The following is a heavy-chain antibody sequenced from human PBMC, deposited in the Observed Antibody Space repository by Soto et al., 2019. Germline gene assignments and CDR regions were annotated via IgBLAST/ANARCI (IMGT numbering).Heavy chain of an antibody. V-gene: IGHV3-74*01. CDR2: IDGDGSRT. J-gene: IGHJ4*02. Sequence: EVQLVESGGGLVQPGGPLRLSCAASGFTFSSYWMHWVRQAPGKGMVWVSRIDGDGSRTTYADSVKGRFTVSRDNAKNTMYLPLNSLRAEDPAVYYCARRRVGPGTATEDYWGQGPLVSVSS. D-gene: IGHD1-26*01. CDR1: GFTFSSYW. CDR3: ARRRVGPGTATEDY.